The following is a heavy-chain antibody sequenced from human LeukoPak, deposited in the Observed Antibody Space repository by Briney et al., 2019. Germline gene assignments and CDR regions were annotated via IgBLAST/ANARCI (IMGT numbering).Heavy chain of an antibody. CDR3: ARIYYDRGGHYYDY. Sequence: GGSLRLSCAASGFTFRNYAMHWVRQAPGEGLEYVSAITGDGSTTYYARSVKDRFTISRDNSKNTLYLQMGSLRAEDMAVYYCARIYYDRGGHYYDYWGQGTLVTVSS. D-gene: IGHD3-22*01. CDR1: GFTFRNYA. CDR2: ITGDGSTT. V-gene: IGHV3-64*01. J-gene: IGHJ4*02.